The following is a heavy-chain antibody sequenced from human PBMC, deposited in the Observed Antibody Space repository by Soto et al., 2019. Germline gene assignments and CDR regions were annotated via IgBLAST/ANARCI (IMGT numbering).Heavy chain of an antibody. CDR3: ARGGLGYSGGAGCFSAELRRDCYGVAV. CDR2: IYYSGST. CDR1: GGSISSAGYY. Sequence: QVQLQESGPGLVKPSQTLSLTCTVSGGSISSAGYYWSWIRQHPGKGLEWIGYIYYSGSTYYNPSPKCRRTTSVASSKNQFSLQLSSVTAADTAVSSCARGGLGYSGGAGCFSAELRRDCYGVAVWGQGTTVTVSS. V-gene: IGHV4-31*03. J-gene: IGHJ6*02. D-gene: IGHD2-15*01.